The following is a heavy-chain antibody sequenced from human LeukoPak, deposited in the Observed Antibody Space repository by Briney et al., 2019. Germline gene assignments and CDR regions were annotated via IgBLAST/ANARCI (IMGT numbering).Heavy chain of an antibody. CDR3: ARDDCSGGSCYLYAFDI. D-gene: IGHD2-15*01. J-gene: IGHJ3*02. CDR1: GCTFSSYA. Sequence: PGGSLRLSCAASGCTFSSYAMHWVRQAPGKGLEWVAVISYDGSNKYYADSVKGRFTISRDNSKNTLYLQMNSLRAEDTAVYYCARDDCSGGSCYLYAFDIWGQGTMVTVSS. V-gene: IGHV3-30*04. CDR2: ISYDGSNK.